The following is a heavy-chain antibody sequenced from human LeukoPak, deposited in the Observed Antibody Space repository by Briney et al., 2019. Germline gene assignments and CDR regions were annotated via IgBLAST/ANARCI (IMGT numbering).Heavy chain of an antibody. CDR1: GFTFSDYY. D-gene: IGHD1-26*01. CDR3: ARDAEGDREFDY. J-gene: IGHJ4*02. CDR2: INSGGHGI. V-gene: IGHV3-11*04. Sequence: PGGSLRLSCAASGFTFSDYYMSWIRQAPGKGLEWVSHINSGGHGISYADSVRGRFTISRDNAESSVSLQMNSLTAEDTAVYYCARDAEGDREFDYWGQGTLVTVSS.